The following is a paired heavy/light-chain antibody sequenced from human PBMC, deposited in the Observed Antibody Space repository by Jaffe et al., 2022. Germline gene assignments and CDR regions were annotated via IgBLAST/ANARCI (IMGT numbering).Light chain of an antibody. J-gene: IGKJ4*01. Sequence: EIVLTQSPDFQSVTPKEKVTITCRASQSIGSSLHWYQQKPDQSPKLLIKYASQSFSGVPSRFSGSGSGTDFTLTINSLEAEDAATYYCHQSSTLPLTFGGGTKVEIK. CDR3: HQSSTLPLT. V-gene: IGKV6-21*01. CDR1: QSIGSS. CDR2: YAS.
Heavy chain of an antibody. J-gene: IGHJ4*02. CDR3: TRVPYSWDYATDY. CDR2: IKQDGSEK. D-gene: IGHD1-7*01. CDR1: GFTFSAYS. V-gene: IGHV3-7*01. Sequence: EVHLVESGGTLVQPGGSLRISCTASGFTFSAYSMSWVRQAPGEGLEWVANIKQDGSEKIYLDSVKGRFTISRDNAKNSLYLQMNSLRPEDTALYYCTRVPYSWDYATDYWGQGTLVTVSS.